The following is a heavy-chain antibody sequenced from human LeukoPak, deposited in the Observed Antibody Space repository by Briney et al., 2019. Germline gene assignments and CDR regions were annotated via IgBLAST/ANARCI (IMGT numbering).Heavy chain of an antibody. D-gene: IGHD3-10*01. Sequence: PSETLSLTCTVSGGSVSSGGYYWSWIRQPPGKGLEWIGYIYYSGSTNYNPSLKSRVTISVDTSKNQFSLKLSSVTAADTAVYYCASTGSTAHDYWGQGTLVTVSS. CDR3: ASTGSTAHDY. CDR2: IYYSGST. J-gene: IGHJ4*02. CDR1: GGSVSSGGYY. V-gene: IGHV4-61*08.